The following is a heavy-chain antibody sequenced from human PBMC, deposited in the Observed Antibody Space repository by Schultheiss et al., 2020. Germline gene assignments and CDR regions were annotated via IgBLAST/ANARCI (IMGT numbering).Heavy chain of an antibody. CDR3: AKDRRSSSSSIGP. D-gene: IGHD6-6*01. V-gene: IGHV1-69*13. CDR2: IIPIFGTA. J-gene: IGHJ5*02. CDR1: GGTFSSYA. Sequence: SVKVSCKASGGTFSSYAISWVRQAPGQGLEWMGGIIPIFGTANYAQKFQGRVTITADESTSTAYMELSSLRAEDTAVYYCAKDRRSSSSSIGPWGQGTLVTVSS.